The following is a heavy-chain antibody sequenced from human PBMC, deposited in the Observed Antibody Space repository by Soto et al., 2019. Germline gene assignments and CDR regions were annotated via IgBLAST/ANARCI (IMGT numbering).Heavy chain of an antibody. V-gene: IGHV3-21*01. Sequence: EVQVVESGGGLVKPGGSLRLSCNFSFSMYSMDWVRQAPGKGLEWVASISSGSAFIKYADSVNGRFTISRDNAKNSVSLQMDSLRVEDTAMYYGTRDQGGSYDSWFDPWGRGTLVTVSS. CDR2: ISSGSAFI. CDR3: TRDQGGSYDSWFDP. J-gene: IGHJ5*02. CDR1: SFSMYS. D-gene: IGHD1-26*01.